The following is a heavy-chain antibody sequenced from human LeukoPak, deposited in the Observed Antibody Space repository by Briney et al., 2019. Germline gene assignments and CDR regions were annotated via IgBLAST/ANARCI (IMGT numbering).Heavy chain of an antibody. V-gene: IGHV3-7*01. J-gene: IGHJ4*02. CDR3: ARDIFGYCSGYSCYPFDY. CDR1: GFTFNNYY. D-gene: IGHD2-15*01. Sequence: GGSLRLSCAASGFTFNNYYMSWVRQAPGKGLEWVANIKEDGNEKYYVDSVKGRFTISRDNAKNSLYLQINSLRAEDTAVYYCARDIFGYCSGYSCYPFDYWGQGTLVTVSS. CDR2: IKEDGNEK.